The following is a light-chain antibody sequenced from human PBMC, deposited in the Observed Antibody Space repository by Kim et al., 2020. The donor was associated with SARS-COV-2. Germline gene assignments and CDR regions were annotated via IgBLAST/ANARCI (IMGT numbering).Light chain of an antibody. CDR2: ADN. J-gene: IGLJ3*02. CDR3: QSYDGSRGV. V-gene: IGLV6-57*01. CDR1: GGNIAVNY. Sequence: GKTVTISCTRSGGNIAVNYVQWYQQRPGSSPITVIYADNQRPSRVPDRFSCSIDSSSNSASLTISGLKTEDEADYYCQSYDGSRGVFGGGTQLTVL.